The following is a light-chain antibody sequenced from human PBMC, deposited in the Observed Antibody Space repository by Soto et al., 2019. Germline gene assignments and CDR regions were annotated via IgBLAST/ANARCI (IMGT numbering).Light chain of an antibody. V-gene: IGKV1-39*01. CDR3: QQSYSTTIT. Sequence: DIQMTQSPSSLSSSFGDRVTITCRASQSISSYLNWYHQKPGKAPKLLIYAASSLQSGVPSRFSGSGSGTDFTLTISSLKNEDFATYDCQQSYSTTITFGQGTRLEIK. CDR1: QSISSY. CDR2: AAS. J-gene: IGKJ5*01.